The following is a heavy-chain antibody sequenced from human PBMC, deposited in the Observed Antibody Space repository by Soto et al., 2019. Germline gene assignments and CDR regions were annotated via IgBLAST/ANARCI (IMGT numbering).Heavy chain of an antibody. D-gene: IGHD4-17*01. Sequence: SETLSLTCTVSGDSISSYYCMWIRQPPGKGLESIGYLYYGRSANYNPSLKSRVTISVDTSKNQFSLKLSSVTAADTAVYYCAKFGQILNTVTTVPYFDYWGQGILVTVSS. J-gene: IGHJ4*02. V-gene: IGHV4-59*01. CDR1: GDSISSYY. CDR3: AKFGQILNTVTTVPYFDY. CDR2: LYYGRSA.